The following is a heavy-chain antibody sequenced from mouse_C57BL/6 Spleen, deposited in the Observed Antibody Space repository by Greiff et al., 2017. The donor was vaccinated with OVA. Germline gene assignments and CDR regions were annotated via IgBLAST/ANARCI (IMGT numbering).Heavy chain of an antibody. Sequence: QVQLQQSGAELVMPGASVKLSCKASGYTFTSYWMHWVKQRPGPGLEWIGEIDPSDSYTNYNQKFKGKSTFTVDKSSSTAYMQLSSLTSEDSAVYYCARSTDYYGSSFYFDYWGQGTTLTVSS. CDR3: ARSTDYYGSSFYFDY. J-gene: IGHJ2*01. CDR2: IDPSDSYT. D-gene: IGHD1-1*01. V-gene: IGHV1-69*01. CDR1: GYTFTSYW.